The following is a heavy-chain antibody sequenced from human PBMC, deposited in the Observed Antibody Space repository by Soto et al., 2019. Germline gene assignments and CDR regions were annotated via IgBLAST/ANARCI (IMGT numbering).Heavy chain of an antibody. V-gene: IGHV3-30*03. CDR2: ISYDGSNK. J-gene: IGHJ4*02. CDR1: GFTFSSYG. CDR3: APGFGAFDY. D-gene: IGHD3-10*01. Sequence: GGSLRLSCAASGFTFSSYGMHWVRQAPGKGLEWVAVISYDGSNKYYADSVKGRFTISRDNSKNTLYLQMNSLRAEDTAVYYCAPGFGAFDYWGQGTLVTVSS.